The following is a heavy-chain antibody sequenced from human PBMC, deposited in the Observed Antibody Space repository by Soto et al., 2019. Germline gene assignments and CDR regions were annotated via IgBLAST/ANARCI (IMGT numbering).Heavy chain of an antibody. D-gene: IGHD3-10*01. CDR2: MNPYSGDT. CDR1: GYAFTSFH. J-gene: IGHJ4*02. CDR3: ARGSPGPVDH. Sequence: QVQLVQSGAEVRKPGASVKVSCKASGYAFTSFHFNWVRQATGQGLEWIGWMNPYSGDTGFAQRFQGRVTMTRNTSISTAYMELSSLRSEDTAVYCCARGSPGPVDHWGQGTLVTVSS. V-gene: IGHV1-8*01.